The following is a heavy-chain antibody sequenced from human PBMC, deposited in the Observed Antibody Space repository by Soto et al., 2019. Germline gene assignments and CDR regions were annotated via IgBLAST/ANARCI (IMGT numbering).Heavy chain of an antibody. CDR1: GFNFGWYP. CDR2: ITCNSGTI. D-gene: IGHD3-10*01. J-gene: IGHJ4*02. Sequence: PGGSLRLSCKASGFNFGWYPMNWVRQAPGKSPEWVSCITCNSGTIAYADSVKGRFTISRDNADNSLYLEMTSLTPEDTALYYCTKGSGSYGGNFDNWGQGTLVTVSS. V-gene: IGHV3-9*01. CDR3: TKGSGSYGGNFDN.